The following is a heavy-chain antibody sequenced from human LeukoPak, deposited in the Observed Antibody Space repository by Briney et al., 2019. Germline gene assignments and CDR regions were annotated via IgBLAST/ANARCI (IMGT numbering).Heavy chain of an antibody. D-gene: IGHD2-21*02. CDR3: ARFSTMTWGDWGDAFDV. Sequence: SETLSLTCTIYGGSFSPYYWGWIRQPPGKGLEWIGEINHGGSTNYNPSLMSRVLVSRDTSNNQFFLIVTSVTAADTAIYYCARFSTMTWGDWGDAFDVWGRGTMVTVSS. CDR2: INHGGST. J-gene: IGHJ3*01. CDR1: GGSFSPYY. V-gene: IGHV4-34*01.